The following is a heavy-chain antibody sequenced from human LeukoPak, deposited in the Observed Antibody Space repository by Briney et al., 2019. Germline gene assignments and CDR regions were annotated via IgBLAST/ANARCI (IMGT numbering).Heavy chain of an antibody. CDR1: GYTFTSYY. CDR3: ARVHRSGGSCYSGVLGCLGIYGMDV. Sequence: AASVKVSCKASGYTFTSYYMHWVRQAPGQGLEWMGIINPSGGGTSYAQKFQGRVTMTRDTSTSTVYMELSSLRSEDTAVYYCARVHRSGGSCYSGVLGCLGIYGMDVWGQGTTVTVSS. V-gene: IGHV1-46*01. CDR2: INPSGGGT. D-gene: IGHD2-15*01. J-gene: IGHJ6*02.